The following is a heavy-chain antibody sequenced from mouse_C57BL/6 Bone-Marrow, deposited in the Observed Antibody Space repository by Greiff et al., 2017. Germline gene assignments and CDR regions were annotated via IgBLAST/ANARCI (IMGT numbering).Heavy chain of an antibody. D-gene: IGHD2-3*01. CDR3: ASYDGYYGFDY. CDR2: IYPSDSET. Sequence: QVQLQQPGAELVRPGSSVKLSCKASGYTFTSYWMDWVKQRPGQGLEWIGNIYPSDSETHYNQKFKDKATLTVDKSSSTAYMQLSSLTSEDSAVYYCASYDGYYGFDYWGQGTTRTVSS. CDR1: GYTFTSYW. V-gene: IGHV1-61*01. J-gene: IGHJ2*01.